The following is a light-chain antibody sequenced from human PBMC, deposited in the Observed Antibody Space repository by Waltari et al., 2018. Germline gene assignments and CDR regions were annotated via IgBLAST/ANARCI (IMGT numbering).Light chain of an antibody. V-gene: IGKV3-11*01. CDR3: QQRSNWPPIT. Sequence: EIVLTQSPATLSLSPGERATLSCRASQSINTYLAWYQQKPGQAPRLLIYDAANRAIGIPARFSGSGSGTDFTLIISSLEPEDFAVYYCQQRSNWPPITFGQGTRLEMK. CDR2: DAA. CDR1: QSINTY. J-gene: IGKJ5*01.